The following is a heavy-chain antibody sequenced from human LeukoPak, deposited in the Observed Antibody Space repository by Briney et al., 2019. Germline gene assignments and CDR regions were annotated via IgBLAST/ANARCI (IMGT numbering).Heavy chain of an antibody. CDR1: GGSISSGSYY. CDR3: AGEVGYSYGSDY. V-gene: IGHV4-61*02. Sequence: SETLSLTCTVSGGSISSGSYYWSWIRQPAGKGLEWIGRIYTSGSTNYNPSLKSRVTMSVDTSKSQFSLKLSSVTAADTAVYYCAGEVGYSYGSDYWGRGTLVTVSS. D-gene: IGHD5-18*01. J-gene: IGHJ4*02. CDR2: IYTSGST.